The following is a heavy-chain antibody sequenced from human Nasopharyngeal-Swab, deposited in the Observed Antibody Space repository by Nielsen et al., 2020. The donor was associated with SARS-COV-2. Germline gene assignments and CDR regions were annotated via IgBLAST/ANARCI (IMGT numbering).Heavy chain of an antibody. CDR1: GGSISNYY. CDR2: IYHSGGT. J-gene: IGHJ4*02. CDR3: ARVYCGGDCYSLGERYYFDY. Sequence: SETLSLTCTVSGGSISNYYWSWIRQSPGKGLEWIGYIYHSGGTYYNPSLKSRVTILVDTSKSQFSLKLSSVTAADTAVYYCARVYCGGDCYSLGERYYFDYWGQGTLVTVSS. D-gene: IGHD2-21*02. V-gene: IGHV4-59*08.